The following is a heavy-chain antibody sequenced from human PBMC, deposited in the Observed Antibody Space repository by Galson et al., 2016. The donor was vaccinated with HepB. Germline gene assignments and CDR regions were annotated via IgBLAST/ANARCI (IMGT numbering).Heavy chain of an antibody. V-gene: IGHV5-51*01. Sequence: QSGAEVKKPGESLRISCKTSGYSFSNYWIAWVRQMPGKGMEWMGIIYSGDSDTRYSPSFQGQVTISADKSIRTSYLQWTRLKASDTAMYYRARKGNFDTLYYGLDVWGQGTTVTVSS. CDR3: ARKGNFDTLYYGLDV. CDR1: GYSFSNYW. CDR2: IYSGDSDT. J-gene: IGHJ6*02. D-gene: IGHD3-22*01.